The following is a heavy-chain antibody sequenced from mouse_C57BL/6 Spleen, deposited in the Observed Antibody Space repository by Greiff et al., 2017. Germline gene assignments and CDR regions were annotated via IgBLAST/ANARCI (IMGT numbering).Heavy chain of an antibody. CDR2: INPSNGGT. CDR1: GYTFTSYW. V-gene: IGHV1-53*01. CDR3: AREDYGNSYWYFDV. J-gene: IGHJ1*03. D-gene: IGHD2-1*01. Sequence: QVQLQQPGTELVKPGASVKLSCKASGYTFTSYWMHWVKQRPGQGLEWIGNINPSNGGTNYNEKFKSKATLTVDKSSSTAYMQLSSLTSEDSAVYYCAREDYGNSYWYFDVWGTGTTVTVSS.